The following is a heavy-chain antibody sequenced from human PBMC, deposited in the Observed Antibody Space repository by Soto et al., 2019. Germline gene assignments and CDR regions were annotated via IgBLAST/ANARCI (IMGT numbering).Heavy chain of an antibody. D-gene: IGHD5-18*01. CDR1: GGSISSGGYS. J-gene: IGHJ4*02. V-gene: IGHV4-30-2*01. CDR3: ARDGPGYSFDY. CDR2: IYHSGST. Sequence: SETLSLTCAVSGGSISSGGYSWSWIRQPPGKGLEWIGYIYHSGSTYYNPSLKSRVTISVDRSKNQFSLKLSSVTAADTAVYYCARDGPGYSFDYWGQGTLVTVSS.